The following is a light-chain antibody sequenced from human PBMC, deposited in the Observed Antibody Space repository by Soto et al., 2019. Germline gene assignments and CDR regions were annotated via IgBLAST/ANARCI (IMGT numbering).Light chain of an antibody. Sequence: EIVLTQSPCILSLSPGERATLSCRASQTISSSFLAWYQQKPGQAPRLLIYRASRRAPGIPDRFSGSGSWTDFTLTISRLEPEDFAVYYCHQFGSSPLDTFGPGTKVEIK. CDR1: QTISSSF. CDR3: HQFGSSPLDT. CDR2: RAS. J-gene: IGKJ3*01. V-gene: IGKV3-20*01.